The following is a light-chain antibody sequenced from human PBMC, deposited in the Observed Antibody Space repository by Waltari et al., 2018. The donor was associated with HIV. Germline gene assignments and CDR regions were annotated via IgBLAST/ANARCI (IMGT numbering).Light chain of an antibody. V-gene: IGLV4-60*02. CDR1: SGHSRTI. CDR2: LEGGGSF. J-gene: IGLJ3*02. Sequence: QPVLTQSSSASTSLGSSVKLTCPLTSGHSRTILACQQQQPGKAPRYLMMLEGGGSFNKGSGVPDRFSGSSSGADRYLTISNLQFEDEADYYCETWDSSTWVFGGGTKLTVL. CDR3: ETWDSSTWV.